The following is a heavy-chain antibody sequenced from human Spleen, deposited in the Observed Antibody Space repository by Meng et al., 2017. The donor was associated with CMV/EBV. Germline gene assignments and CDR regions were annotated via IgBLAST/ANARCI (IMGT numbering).Heavy chain of an antibody. J-gene: IGHJ4*02. CDR3: ASSYYYDISGYYPFDY. D-gene: IGHD3-22*01. CDR2: INAYNGNT. V-gene: IGHV1-18*01. Sequence: YTFTSYVISWVRQAPGQGLELLGWINAYNGNTNYAQKLQGRVTMTTDTSTSTAYMELRSLRSDDTAVYYCASSYYYDISGYYPFDYWGQGTPVTVSS. CDR1: YTFTSYV.